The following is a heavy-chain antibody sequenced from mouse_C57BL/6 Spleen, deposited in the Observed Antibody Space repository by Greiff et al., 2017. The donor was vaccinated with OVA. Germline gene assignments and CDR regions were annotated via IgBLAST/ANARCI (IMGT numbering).Heavy chain of an antibody. D-gene: IGHD4-1*01. Sequence: EVKLVESGGGLVKPGGSLKLSCAASGFTFSDYGMHWVRQAPEKGLEWVAYISSGSSTIYYADTVKGRFTISRDNAKNTLFLQMTSMRSEDTAMYYCARDGTRIWFAYWGQGTLVTVSA. CDR2: ISSGSSTI. V-gene: IGHV5-17*01. CDR3: ARDGTRIWFAY. J-gene: IGHJ3*01. CDR1: GFTFSDYG.